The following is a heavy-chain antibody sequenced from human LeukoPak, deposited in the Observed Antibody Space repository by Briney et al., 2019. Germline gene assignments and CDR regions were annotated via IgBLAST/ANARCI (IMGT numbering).Heavy chain of an antibody. CDR3: ARIDHYYYGSGSYYKTSKDAFDI. V-gene: IGHV4-34*01. CDR1: GGSYSGYY. D-gene: IGHD3-10*01. CDR2: ISHSGST. J-gene: IGHJ3*02. Sequence: SETLSLTCAVYGGSYSGYYWSWMRQPPGKGLEGIGEISHSGSTNYNPSLKSRVTISVDTSKNQFSLKLSSVTAADTAVYYCARIDHYYYGSGSYYKTSKDAFDIWGQGTMVTVSS.